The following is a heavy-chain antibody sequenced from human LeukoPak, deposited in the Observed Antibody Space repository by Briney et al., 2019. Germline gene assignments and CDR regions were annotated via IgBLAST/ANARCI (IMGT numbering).Heavy chain of an antibody. V-gene: IGHV5-51*01. CDR3: ARSCTSTSCYLTDAFDI. CDR1: GYSFTSYW. Sequence: GESLKISCKGSGYSFTSYWIGWVRQMPGKGLEWMGIIYPGGSDTRYSPSFQGQVTISADKSISTAYLQWSSLKASDTAMYYCARSCTSTSCYLTDAFDIWGQGTMVTVSS. J-gene: IGHJ3*02. CDR2: IYPGGSDT. D-gene: IGHD2-2*01.